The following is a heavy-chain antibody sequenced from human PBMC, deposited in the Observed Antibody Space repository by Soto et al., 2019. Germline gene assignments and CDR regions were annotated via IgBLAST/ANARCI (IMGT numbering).Heavy chain of an antibody. J-gene: IGHJ6*02. CDR2: INHSGST. CDR1: GGSFSGYY. D-gene: IGHD6-13*01. V-gene: IGHV4-34*01. CDR3: ASSRYYYYYYGMDV. Sequence: SETLSLTCAVYGGSFSGYYWSWIRQHPGKGLEWIGYINHSGSTNYNPSLKSRVTISVDTSKNQFSLKLSSVTAADTAVYYCASSRYYYYYYGMDVWGQGTTVTVSS.